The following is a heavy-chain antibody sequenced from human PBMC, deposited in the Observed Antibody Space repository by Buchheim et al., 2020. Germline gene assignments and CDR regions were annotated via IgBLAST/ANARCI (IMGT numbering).Heavy chain of an antibody. CDR3: AKVRYCSSTSCYRAHGMDV. J-gene: IGHJ6*02. D-gene: IGHD2-2*02. CDR2: IWYDGSNK. Sequence: QVQLVESGGGVVQPGRSLRLSCAASGFTFSSYGMHWVRQAPGKGLEWVAVIWYDGSNKYYADSVKGRFTISIDKSKNTLDLQMNSLRAEDTAVYYCAKVRYCSSTSCYRAHGMDVWGQGTT. CDR1: GFTFSSYG. V-gene: IGHV3-33*03.